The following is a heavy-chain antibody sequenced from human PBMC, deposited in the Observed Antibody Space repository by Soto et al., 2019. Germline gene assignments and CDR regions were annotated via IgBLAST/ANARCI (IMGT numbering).Heavy chain of an antibody. J-gene: IGHJ6*02. CDR3: ARGERPPAMPTPGMDV. Sequence: QVQLQQWGAGLLKPSETLSLTCAVYGGSFSGYYWSWIRQPPGKGLEWIGEINHSGSTNYNPSLKSRVTIAXXTXQXXFSLKLSSVTAADPAVYYCARGERPPAMPTPGMDVWGQGTTVTVSS. D-gene: IGHD2-2*01. V-gene: IGHV4-34*01. CDR1: GGSFSGYY. CDR2: INHSGST.